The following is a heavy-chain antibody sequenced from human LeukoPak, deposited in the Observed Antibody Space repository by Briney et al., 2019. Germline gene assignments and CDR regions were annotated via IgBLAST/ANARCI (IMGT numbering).Heavy chain of an antibody. D-gene: IGHD3-10*01. CDR3: ARGGPYYYGSGSWSGAFY. CDR1: GGSISSYY. J-gene: IGHJ4*02. V-gene: IGHV4-59*01. Sequence: SETLSLTCTVSGGSISSYYWSWIRQPPGKGLEWIGYIYYSGSTNYNPSLKSRDTISVDTSKNQFSLKLSSVTAADTAVYYCARGGPYYYGSGSWSGAFYWGQGTLVTVSS. CDR2: IYYSGST.